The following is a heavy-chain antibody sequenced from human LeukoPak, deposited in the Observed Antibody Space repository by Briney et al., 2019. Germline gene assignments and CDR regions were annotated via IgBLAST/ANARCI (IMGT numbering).Heavy chain of an antibody. D-gene: IGHD1-1*01. J-gene: IGHJ6*02. CDR2: FDPEDGET. CDR3: AVPLTTGGYYGMDV. CDR1: GYTLTELS. Sequence: GASVKVSCKVSGYTLTELSLHWVRQAPGKGLEWMGRFDPEDGETNYARKFQGRVTMTEDTSTDTAYMELSSLRSEDTAVYFCAVPLTTGGYYGMDVWGQGTTVTVSS. V-gene: IGHV1-24*01.